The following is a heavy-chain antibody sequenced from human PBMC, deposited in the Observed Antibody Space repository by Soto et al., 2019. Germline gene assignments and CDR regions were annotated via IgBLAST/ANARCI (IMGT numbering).Heavy chain of an antibody. CDR3: ARDRGTSLPMAAEPR. D-gene: IGHD6-13*01. CDR1: GYTFTNYG. Sequence: ASVKVSCKASGYTFTNYGISWVRQAPGQGLEWIGWISAYNGNTNYAQKLQGRVTMTTDTSTSTAYMELRSLRSDDTAVYYCARDRGTSLPMAAEPRWGQGTLVTVSS. J-gene: IGHJ4*02. V-gene: IGHV1-18*01. CDR2: ISAYNGNT.